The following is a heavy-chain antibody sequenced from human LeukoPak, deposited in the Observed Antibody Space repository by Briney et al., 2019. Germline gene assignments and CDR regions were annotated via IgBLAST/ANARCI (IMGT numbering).Heavy chain of an antibody. J-gene: IGHJ4*02. CDR2: ISAYNGNT. D-gene: IGHD2-15*01. CDR1: GYTFTSHG. V-gene: IGHV1-18*01. CDR3: ARDFFHGHCSGLTCFLLDS. Sequence: ASVKVSCKASGYTFTSHGITWVRQAPGQGLEWMGWISAYNGNTNYAQKFQGRLTMTTDTSTNTAYMELRSLRPDDTAVYYCARDFFHGHCSGLTCFLLDSWGQGSLVTVSS.